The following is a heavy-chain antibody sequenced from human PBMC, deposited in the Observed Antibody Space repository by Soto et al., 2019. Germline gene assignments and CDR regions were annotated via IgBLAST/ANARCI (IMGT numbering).Heavy chain of an antibody. Sequence: ASVKVSCKASGYTFSKYGISWVRQAPGQGLEYMGWISGYIDHTNYAQNLQGRVTITTDKSTSTAYMELSSLRSEDTAVYYCARGSIAALTSDYYYYYMDVWGKGTTVTVSS. V-gene: IGHV1-18*01. CDR1: GYTFSKYG. D-gene: IGHD6-6*01. CDR3: ARGSIAALTSDYYYYYMDV. J-gene: IGHJ6*03. CDR2: ISGYIDHT.